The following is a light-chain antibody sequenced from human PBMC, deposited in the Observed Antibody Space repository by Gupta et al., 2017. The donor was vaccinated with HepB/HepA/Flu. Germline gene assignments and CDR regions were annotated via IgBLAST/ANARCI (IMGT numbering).Light chain of an antibody. CDR1: QSVLYSSNNKSY. Sequence: DIVMTQSPDSLAVSLGERSTINCKSSQSVLYSSNNKSYLAWYQQKPGHPPKLLIYWASTRESGVPDRFSGSGSGTDFTLTISSLQAEDVAVYYCQQYYSTPPTFGQGTRLEIK. J-gene: IGKJ5*01. V-gene: IGKV4-1*01. CDR2: WAS. CDR3: QQYYSTPPT.